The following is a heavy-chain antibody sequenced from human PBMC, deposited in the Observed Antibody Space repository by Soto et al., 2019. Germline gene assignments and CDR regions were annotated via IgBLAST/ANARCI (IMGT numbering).Heavy chain of an antibody. CDR2: IYWDDDT. CDR3: AHRSCSGGCYSFFDS. Sequence: QITLKESGPTLVKPTQTLTLTCIVSGFSLSTSGVAVGWIRQPPGKALEWLALIYWDDDTRYSPFLKTRLTIPKDTSKNQVVLTMTNVDPVDTATYYCAHRSCSGGCYSFFDSWGQGTLVTVSS. J-gene: IGHJ4*02. V-gene: IGHV2-5*02. D-gene: IGHD2-15*01. CDR1: GFSLSTSGVA.